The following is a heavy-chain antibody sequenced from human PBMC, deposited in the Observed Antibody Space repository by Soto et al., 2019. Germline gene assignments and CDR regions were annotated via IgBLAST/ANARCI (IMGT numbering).Heavy chain of an antibody. V-gene: IGHV1-2*04. D-gene: IGHD6-13*01. CDR1: GDRFTGYY. CDR3: ARAGPRSAAAGIIYYYSAMDV. CDR2: IDPKSGDT. Sequence: WKTCGDRFTGYYMHSVRQDPGQGLEWMGWIDPKSGDTDYAQKFQGWVTMTRDTSMSTVYMEVSRLRSDDTAVYYCARAGPRSAAAGIIYYYSAMDVWGQATTVTVYS. J-gene: IGHJ6*02.